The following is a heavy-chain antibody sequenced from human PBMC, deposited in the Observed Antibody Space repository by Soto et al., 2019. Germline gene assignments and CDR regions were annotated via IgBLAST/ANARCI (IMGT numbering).Heavy chain of an antibody. J-gene: IGHJ3*02. CDR1: EFTFSTYS. V-gene: IGHV3-23*01. CDR3: ARGRYSSGWDAFDI. D-gene: IGHD6-19*01. Sequence: EVQLLESGGGLVQPGGSLRLSCAVSEFTFSTYSMSWVRQAPGKGLEWVSTISGSGLTTYFADSVKGRFTISRDNSKHTVSLQMNSLRVEDTAIYYCARGRYSSGWDAFDIWGQGTVVTVSS. CDR2: ISGSGLTT.